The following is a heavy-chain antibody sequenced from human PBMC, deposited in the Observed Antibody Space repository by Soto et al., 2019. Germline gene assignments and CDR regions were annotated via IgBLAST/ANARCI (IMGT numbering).Heavy chain of an antibody. J-gene: IGHJ5*02. V-gene: IGHV3-7*05. Sequence: EVQLVESGGGLVQPGGSLRLSCAASGFSFSTYWMAWVRQAPGKGLEWVANIEQGGGEKYYVDSVRGRFTISRDNDKNSLYLQMNSLRAEDTAIYSCARGGNWFDAWGEGTLGSVSS. CDR1: GFSFSTYW. D-gene: IGHD3-10*01. CDR2: IEQGGGEK. CDR3: ARGGNWFDA.